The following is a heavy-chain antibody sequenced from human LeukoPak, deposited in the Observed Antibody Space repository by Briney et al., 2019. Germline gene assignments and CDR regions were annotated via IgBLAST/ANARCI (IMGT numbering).Heavy chain of an antibody. CDR1: GGSFSGYY. CDR3: ARAGRSAGMY. Sequence: PSETLSLTCAVYGGSFSGYYWSWVRHPPGEGLEWIGEINRSGSTDYSPSLKSRVTISVDTSKNQCSLRLSSVTAADTAVYYCARAGRSAGMYWGQGTLVTVSS. CDR2: INRSGST. D-gene: IGHD2-15*01. J-gene: IGHJ4*02. V-gene: IGHV4-34*01.